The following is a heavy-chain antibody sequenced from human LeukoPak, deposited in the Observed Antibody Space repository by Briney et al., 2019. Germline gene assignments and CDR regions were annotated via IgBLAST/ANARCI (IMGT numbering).Heavy chain of an antibody. Sequence: AASVKVSCKASGYTFTGYYMHWVRQAPGQGLEWMGRINPNSGGTNYAQKLQGRVTMTTDTSTSTAYMELRSLRSDDTAVYYCAREGSSWPVGDYWGQGTLVTVSS. J-gene: IGHJ4*02. CDR1: GYTFTGYY. CDR2: INPNSGGT. CDR3: AREGSSWPVGDY. D-gene: IGHD6-13*01. V-gene: IGHV1-2*06.